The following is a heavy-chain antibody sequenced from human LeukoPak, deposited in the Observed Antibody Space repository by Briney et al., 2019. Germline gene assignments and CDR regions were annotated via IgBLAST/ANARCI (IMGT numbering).Heavy chain of an antibody. CDR2: INHSGST. V-gene: IGHV4-34*01. J-gene: IGHJ4*02. CDR3: ARGSPSSVAVDY. CDR1: GGSFSGYY. D-gene: IGHD6-19*01. Sequence: PSETLSLTCAVYGGSFSGYYWSWIRQPPGKGLEWIGEINHSGSTNYNPSLKSRVTISVDTSKNQFSLELSSVTAADTAVYYCARGSPSSVAVDYWGQGTLVTVSS.